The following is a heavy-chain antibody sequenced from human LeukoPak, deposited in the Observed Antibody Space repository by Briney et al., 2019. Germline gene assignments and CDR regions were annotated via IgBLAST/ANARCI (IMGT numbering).Heavy chain of an antibody. Sequence: GASVKVSCKXSGYTFTNYEINWVRQAPGQGLEWMGWMTPNSGSTGYSQKFQGRVAMTRNTSTGTAYVELSSLRSEDTAVYYCARGGVGYCSTTSCYDLDYWGQGTLVTVSS. J-gene: IGHJ4*02. V-gene: IGHV1-8*01. CDR1: GYTFTNYE. D-gene: IGHD2-2*01. CDR2: MTPNSGST. CDR3: ARGGVGYCSTTSCYDLDY.